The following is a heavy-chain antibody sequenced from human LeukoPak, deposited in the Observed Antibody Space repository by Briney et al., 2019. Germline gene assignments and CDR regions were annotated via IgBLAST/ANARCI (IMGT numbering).Heavy chain of an antibody. Sequence: ASVKVSCKVSGYTLTELSMHWVRQAPGQGLEWMGGFDPEDGETIYAQKFQGRVTMTEDTSTDTAYMELSSLRSEDTAVYYCATIAAAGPLPRVDYYGMDVWGQGTTVTVSS. CDR2: FDPEDGET. D-gene: IGHD6-13*01. CDR3: ATIAAAGPLPRVDYYGMDV. V-gene: IGHV1-24*01. CDR1: GYTLTELS. J-gene: IGHJ6*02.